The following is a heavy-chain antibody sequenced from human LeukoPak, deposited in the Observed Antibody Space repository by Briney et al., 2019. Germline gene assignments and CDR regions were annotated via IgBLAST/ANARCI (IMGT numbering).Heavy chain of an antibody. V-gene: IGHV3-15*01. D-gene: IGHD4-17*01. CDR2: IKSKSNGGTT. CDR1: GFTSSNAW. J-gene: IGHJ4*02. CDR3: TKFDYAAFEY. Sequence: GGSLRLSCVASGFTSSNAWMSWVRQAPGKGLEWVGRIKSKSNGGTTDYAAPVKGRFTISRDDSKNTLYLQMNSLKPEDTAVYYCTKFDYAAFEYWGQGALVTVSS.